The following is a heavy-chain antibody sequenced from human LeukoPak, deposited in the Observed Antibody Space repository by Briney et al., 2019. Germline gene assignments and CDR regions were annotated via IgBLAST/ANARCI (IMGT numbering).Heavy chain of an antibody. D-gene: IGHD2-2*02. CDR2: INPNSGGT. CDR1: GYTFTGCY. Sequence: ASVKVSCKASGYTFTGCYMHWVRQAPGQGLEWMGWINPNSGGTNYAQKFQGWVTMTRDTSISTAYMELSRLRSDDTAVYCCASSPRYQLLYSGYYFDYWGQGTLVTVSS. CDR3: ASSPRYQLLYSGYYFDY. V-gene: IGHV1-2*04. J-gene: IGHJ4*02.